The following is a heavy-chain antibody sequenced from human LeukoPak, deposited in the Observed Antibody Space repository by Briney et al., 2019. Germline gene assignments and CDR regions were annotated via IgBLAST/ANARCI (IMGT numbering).Heavy chain of an antibody. Sequence: SETLSLTCAVYGGSFSGYYWSWIRQPPGKGLEWIGEINHSGSTNYNPSLKSRVTISVGTSKNQFSLKLSSVTAADTAVYYCARGRYSYGQYFDYWGQGTLVTVSS. CDR1: GGSFSGYY. J-gene: IGHJ4*02. D-gene: IGHD5-18*01. CDR3: ARGRYSYGQYFDY. V-gene: IGHV4-34*01. CDR2: INHSGST.